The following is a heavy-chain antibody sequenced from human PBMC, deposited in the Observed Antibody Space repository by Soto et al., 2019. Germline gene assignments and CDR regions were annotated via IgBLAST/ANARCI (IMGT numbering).Heavy chain of an antibody. CDR2: INPSGGYT. V-gene: IGHV1-46*03. Sequence: GASVKVSCKASGYTFTSYYMNWVRQAPGQGLEWLGIINPSGGYTTYAQRFLGRVTMTSDTSTSTVHMELGSLTSEDTAVYYCARGGGIVMVTAPHYYYYGMDVWGQGTTVTVSS. CDR1: GYTFTSYY. J-gene: IGHJ6*02. D-gene: IGHD2-21*02. CDR3: ARGGGIVMVTAPHYYYYGMDV.